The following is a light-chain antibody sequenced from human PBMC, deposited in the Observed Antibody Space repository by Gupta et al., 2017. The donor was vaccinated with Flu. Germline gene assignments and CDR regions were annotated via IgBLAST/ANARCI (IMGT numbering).Light chain of an antibody. CDR2: AAS. Sequence: DIQVTQSPPFLSASVGDTVTITCRASQGLTGYLGWYQQKPGKAPRLLIYAASTLQSGVPSRFSGSGSGTEATLTITSLQPEDFATYYCQKKGYFGGGTXVEIK. J-gene: IGKJ4*01. V-gene: IGKV1-9*01. CDR1: QGLTGY. CDR3: QKKGY.